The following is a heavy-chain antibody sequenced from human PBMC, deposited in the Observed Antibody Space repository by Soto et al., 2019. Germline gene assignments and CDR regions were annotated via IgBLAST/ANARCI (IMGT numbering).Heavy chain of an antibody. CDR3: ARQSLEWLLYYFDY. CDR2: IYYSGST. V-gene: IGHV4-39*01. CDR1: GGSISSSSYY. J-gene: IGHJ4*02. D-gene: IGHD3-3*01. Sequence: SETLSLTCTVSGGSISSSSYYWGWIRQPPGKGLEWIGSIYYSGSTYYNPSLKSRVTISVDTSKNQFSLKLSSVTAADTAVYYCARQSLEWLLYYFDYWGQGTLVTVSS.